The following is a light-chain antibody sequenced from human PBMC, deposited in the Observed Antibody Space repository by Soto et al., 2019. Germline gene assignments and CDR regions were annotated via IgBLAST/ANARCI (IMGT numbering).Light chain of an antibody. J-gene: IGLJ2*01. V-gene: IGLV2-8*01. CDR2: DVI. Sequence: QSALTQPPSASGSPGQSVTISCTGTSRDIGGYDFVSRYQQHPGKAPKLLIYDVIKRPSGVPDRFSGSKSGNTASLTVSGLQTDDEADYYCSSYGGSNNLLFGGGTKVTVL. CDR1: SRDIGGYDF. CDR3: SSYGGSNNLL.